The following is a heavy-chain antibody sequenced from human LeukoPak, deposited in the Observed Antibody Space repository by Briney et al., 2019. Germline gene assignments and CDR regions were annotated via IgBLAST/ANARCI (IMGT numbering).Heavy chain of an antibody. Sequence: GGSLRLSCAASGFTFSNYVMSWVRQAPGKGLEWVSSIDKSSSYIYYADSVKGRFTISRDNAKNSLYLQMSSLRPEDTAVYYCARKLQDGNDYWGQGTLVTVSS. J-gene: IGHJ4*02. CDR3: ARKLQDGNDY. CDR2: IDKSSSYI. D-gene: IGHD1-14*01. CDR1: GFTFSNYV. V-gene: IGHV3-21*01.